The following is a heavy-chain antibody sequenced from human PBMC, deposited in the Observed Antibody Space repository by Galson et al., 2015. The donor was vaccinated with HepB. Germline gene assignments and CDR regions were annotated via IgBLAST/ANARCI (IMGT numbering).Heavy chain of an antibody. D-gene: IGHD1-26*01. CDR2: TYYRFKWYY. CDR3: VRDVTLYSAVGTTEGHLLDP. V-gene: IGHV6-1*01. J-gene: IGHJ5*02. CDR1: GDSVSSNTAA. Sequence: CAISGDSVSSNTAAWNWIRQSPSRGLEWLGRTYYRFKWYYDYADSVKSRITVSPDTPKNQFSLQLNSVTPEDTAIYYCVRDVTLYSAVGTTEGHLLDPWGQGTLVTVSS.